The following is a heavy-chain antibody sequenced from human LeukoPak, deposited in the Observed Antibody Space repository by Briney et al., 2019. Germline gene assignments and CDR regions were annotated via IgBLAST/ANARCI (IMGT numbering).Heavy chain of an antibody. CDR1: EFTFSSYA. V-gene: IGHV3-30-3*01. CDR3: AREDDELLIDY. J-gene: IGHJ4*02. Sequence: GRSLRLSCAASEFTFSSYAVYWVRQAPGKGLEWVAVISYDGSNKYYADSVKGRFTISRDNSKNTLYLQMNSLRAEDTAVYYCAREDDELLIDYWGQGTLVTVSS. D-gene: IGHD3-9*01. CDR2: ISYDGSNK.